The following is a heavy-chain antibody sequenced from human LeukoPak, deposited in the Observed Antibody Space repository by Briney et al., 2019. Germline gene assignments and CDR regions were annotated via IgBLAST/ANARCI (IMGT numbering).Heavy chain of an antibody. Sequence: ASVKVSCKASGYTFTGYYMHWVRQAPGQRLEWMGWINPKSGDTKYAQKLQGRVTMTRDTSISTAYMELTSLRSDDTAVYYCARGALGSNCGGDCSNFDYWGQGTLVTVSS. D-gene: IGHD2-21*02. V-gene: IGHV1-2*02. CDR2: INPKSGDT. J-gene: IGHJ4*02. CDR1: GYTFTGYY. CDR3: ARGALGSNCGGDCSNFDY.